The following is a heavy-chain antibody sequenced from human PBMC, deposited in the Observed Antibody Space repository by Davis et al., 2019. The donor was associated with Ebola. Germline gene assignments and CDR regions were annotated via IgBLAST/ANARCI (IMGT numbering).Heavy chain of an antibody. CDR2: INHSGST. V-gene: IGHV4-34*01. CDR1: GGSISSYY. Sequence: PSETLSLTCTVSGGSISSYYWSWIRQPPGKGLEWIGEINHSGSTNYNPSLKSRVTISVDTSKNQFSLKLSSVTAADTAVYYCARGGLRTTAAYWGQGTLVTVSS. J-gene: IGHJ4*02. CDR3: ARGGLRTTAAY. D-gene: IGHD4-17*01.